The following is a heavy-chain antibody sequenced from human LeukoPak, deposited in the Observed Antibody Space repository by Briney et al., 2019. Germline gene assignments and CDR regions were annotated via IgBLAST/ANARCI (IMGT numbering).Heavy chain of an antibody. CDR2: VYYSGST. Sequence: PSETLPLTCSVSGDSVISGLYYWTWVRQPPGKGLEWIGYVYYSGSTTYSPSLKSRVTISVDTSKNQFSLNLRSVTAADTAVYYCARGKYYGDSDYWGQGTLVTVPS. D-gene: IGHD3-3*01. CDR1: GDSVISGLYY. V-gene: IGHV4-61*01. CDR3: ARGKYYGDSDY. J-gene: IGHJ4*02.